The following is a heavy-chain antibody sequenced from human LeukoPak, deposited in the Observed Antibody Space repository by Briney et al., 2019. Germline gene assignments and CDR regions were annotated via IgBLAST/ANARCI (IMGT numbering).Heavy chain of an antibody. CDR3: AKDRCTNGVCYAFDY. V-gene: IGHV3-23*01. CDR2: ISGSGGST. D-gene: IGHD2-8*01. CDR1: GFTFSSYA. J-gene: IGHJ4*02. Sequence: GGSLGLSCAASGFTFSSYAMSWVRQAPGKGLEWVSAISGSGGSTYYADSVKGRFTISRDNFKNTLYLQMNSLRAEDTAVYYCAKDRCTNGVCYAFDYWGQGTLVTVSS.